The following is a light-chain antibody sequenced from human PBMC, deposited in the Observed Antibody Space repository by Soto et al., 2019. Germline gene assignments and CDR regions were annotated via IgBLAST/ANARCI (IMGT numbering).Light chain of an antibody. CDR1: SSNIESNY. J-gene: IGLJ2*01. CDR2: DNN. Sequence: QSALTQPPSVSAAPGQKVTISCSGSSSNIESNYVSWYQQLPGTAPKLLIYDNNKRPSGIPDRFSASKSGPSATLGITGLQTGDEADYYCGTWDSSLSAVVFGGGTKLTVL. CDR3: GTWDSSLSAVV. V-gene: IGLV1-51*01.